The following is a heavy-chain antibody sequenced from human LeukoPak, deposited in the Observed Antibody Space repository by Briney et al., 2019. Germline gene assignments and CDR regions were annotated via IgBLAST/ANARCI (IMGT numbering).Heavy chain of an antibody. CDR1: GFTFSSYW. J-gene: IGHJ4*02. D-gene: IGHD5-12*01. Sequence: GGSLRLSCAASGFTFSSYWMHWVRQAPGKGLVWVSRINSDGSSITYAGSVKGRFTISRDNAKNTLYLQMNSLRVEDTAVYYCAREGRVSGYDFDCWGQGTLVTVSS. V-gene: IGHV3-74*03. CDR3: AREGRVSGYDFDC. CDR2: INSDGSSI.